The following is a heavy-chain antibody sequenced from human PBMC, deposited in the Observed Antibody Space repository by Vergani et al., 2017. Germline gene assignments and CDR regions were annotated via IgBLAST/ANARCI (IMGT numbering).Heavy chain of an antibody. CDR2: VSTGTKSQ. CDR3: ARDLFYYDSSGYYSGFFDY. J-gene: IGHJ4*02. Sequence: QLVESGGGWVQPGGSLRLSCVVSGFDFSSYIMNWVRQAPGKGLEWVSFVSTGTKSQSYAESVKGRFTISRDSAKNSLYLQMNSLRAEDTAVYYCARDLFYYDSSGYYSGFFDYWGQGTLVTVSS. V-gene: IGHV3-48*01. CDR1: GFDFSSYI. D-gene: IGHD3-22*01.